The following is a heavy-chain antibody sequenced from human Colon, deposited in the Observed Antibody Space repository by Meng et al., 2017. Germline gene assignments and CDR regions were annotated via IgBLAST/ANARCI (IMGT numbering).Heavy chain of an antibody. CDR1: GYSFIDYG. J-gene: IGHJ5*02. CDR3: ARTPFASSAGTIGNWFDP. CDR2: VSVFNGVT. D-gene: IGHD6-13*01. Sequence: QVHLVQSGAEVRKPGASMKVSCKASGYSFIDYGISWVRQAPGQGLEWMGWVSVFNGVTNYAQKFRGRVTITADTSTATAYMELRSLTSDDTAVYYCARTPFASSAGTIGNWFDPWGQGTLVTVSS. V-gene: IGHV1-18*01.